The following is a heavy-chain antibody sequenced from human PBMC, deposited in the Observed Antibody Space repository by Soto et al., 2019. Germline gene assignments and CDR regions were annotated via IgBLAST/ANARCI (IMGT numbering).Heavy chain of an antibody. Sequence: SGGSLRLSCAASGFTFSSYAMHWVRQAPGKGLEWVAVISYDGSNKYYADSVKGRFTISRDNSKNTLYLQMNSLRAEDTAVYYCARSHVYGSGSYHTSIDAFDIWGQGTMVTVSS. CDR2: ISYDGSNK. D-gene: IGHD3-10*01. V-gene: IGHV3-30-3*01. J-gene: IGHJ3*02. CDR1: GFTFSSYA. CDR3: ARSHVYGSGSYHTSIDAFDI.